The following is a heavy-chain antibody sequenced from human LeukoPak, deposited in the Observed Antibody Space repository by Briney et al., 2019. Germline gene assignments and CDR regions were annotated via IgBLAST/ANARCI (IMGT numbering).Heavy chain of an antibody. CDR3: VSGPYRSGWWGAFDI. J-gene: IGHJ3*02. V-gene: IGHV4-39*01. CDR1: GGSISSSSYY. CDR2: IYYSGST. Sequence: SETLSLTCTVSGGSISSSSYYWGWIRQPPGKGLEWIGSIYYSGSTYYNPSLKSRVTISVDTSKNQFSLKLSSVTAADTAVYYCVSGPYRSGWWGAFDIWGQGTMVTVSS. D-gene: IGHD6-19*01.